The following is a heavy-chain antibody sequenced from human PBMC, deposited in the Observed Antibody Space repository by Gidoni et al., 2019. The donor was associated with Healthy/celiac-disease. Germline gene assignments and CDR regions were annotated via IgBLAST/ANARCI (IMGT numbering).Heavy chain of an antibody. Sequence: EVQLLESGGGLVQPGGSLRLSCAASGFTFSSYALSWVRQAPGKGLEWVSAISGSGGSTYYADAVKGRFTISRDNSKNTLYLQMNSLRAEDTAVYYCAKDPKLTDHEWYFDLWGRGTLVTVSS. V-gene: IGHV3-23*01. CDR2: ISGSGGST. J-gene: IGHJ2*01. CDR1: GFTFSSYA. D-gene: IGHD1-26*01. CDR3: AKDPKLTDHEWYFDL.